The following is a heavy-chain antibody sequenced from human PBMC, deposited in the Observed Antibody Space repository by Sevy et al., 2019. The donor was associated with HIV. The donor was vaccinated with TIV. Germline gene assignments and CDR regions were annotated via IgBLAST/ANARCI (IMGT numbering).Heavy chain of an antibody. D-gene: IGHD3-22*01. V-gene: IGHV4-61*01. CDR2: IYYSGST. Sequence: SETLSLTCTVSGGSVSSGSYYWSWIRQPPGKGLEWIGYIYYSGSTNYNPSLKSRVTISVDTSKNQFSLKLSSVTAAETAVYYCARAVPLKASTRYYDVSSGGYYFYYWGQGTLVTVSS. CDR1: GGSVSSGSYY. CDR3: ARAVPLKASTRYYDVSSGGYYFYY. J-gene: IGHJ4*02.